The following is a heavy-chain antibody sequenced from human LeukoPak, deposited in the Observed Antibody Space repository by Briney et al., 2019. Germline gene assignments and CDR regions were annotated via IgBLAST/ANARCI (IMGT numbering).Heavy chain of an antibody. Sequence: SETLSLTCSVSGGSISSYYWSWIRQPPGKGLEWIGYIYYSGSTNFNPSLKSRVTMALDTSKNQFSLNLDSVTAADTAVYYCARGDGLPFDYWGQGTLVTVSS. V-gene: IGHV4-59*01. D-gene: IGHD5-24*01. CDR2: IYYSGST. CDR3: ARGDGLPFDY. J-gene: IGHJ4*02. CDR1: GGSISSYY.